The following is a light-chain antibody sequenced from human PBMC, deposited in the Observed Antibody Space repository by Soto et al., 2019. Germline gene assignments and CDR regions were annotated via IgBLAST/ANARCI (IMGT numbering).Light chain of an antibody. Sequence: EIGLTQSAGTLSLSQGERATLSCRASQSVGSDYLAWYQQKPGQAPRLLIYGASTRATGIPARFSGSGSGTEFTLTISSLQSEDFAVYYCQQYNNWPRATFGGGTKVDIK. CDR2: GAS. CDR1: QSVGSD. V-gene: IGKV3-15*01. CDR3: QQYNNWPRAT. J-gene: IGKJ4*01.